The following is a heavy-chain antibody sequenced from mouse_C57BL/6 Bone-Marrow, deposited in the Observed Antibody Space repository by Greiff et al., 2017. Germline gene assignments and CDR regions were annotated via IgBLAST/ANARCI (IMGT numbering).Heavy chain of an antibody. CDR1: GFTFTDYY. V-gene: IGHV7-3*01. Sequence: DVMLVESGGGLVQPGGSLSLSCAASGFTFTDYYMSWVRQPPGKALEWLGFIRNKANGYTTEYSASVKGRFTISRDNSQSILYLQMNALRAEDSATYYCASQLTGGAWPEYWGQGTLVTVSA. D-gene: IGHD4-1*01. CDR2: IRNKANGYTT. J-gene: IGHJ3*01. CDR3: ASQLTGGAWPEY.